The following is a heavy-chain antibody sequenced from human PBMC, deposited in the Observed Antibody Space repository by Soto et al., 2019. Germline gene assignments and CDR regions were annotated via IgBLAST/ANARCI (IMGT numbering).Heavy chain of an antibody. CDR3: ARVPNWGSAYYYGMDV. J-gene: IGHJ6*02. D-gene: IGHD7-27*01. CDR1: GGSTSSGDYY. Sequence: PSETLSLTCTVSGGSTSSGDYYWSWIRQPPGKGLELIGHIYYSGSTYYNPSLKSRVIISIDTSKNQFSLKLSSVTAADTAVYYCARVPNWGSAYYYGMDVWGQGTTVTVSS. V-gene: IGHV4-30-4*01. CDR2: IYYSGST.